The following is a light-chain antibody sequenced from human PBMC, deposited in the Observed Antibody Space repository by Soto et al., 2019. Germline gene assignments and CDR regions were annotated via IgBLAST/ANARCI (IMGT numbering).Light chain of an antibody. CDR1: QSIRHY. V-gene: IGKV1-5*01. Sequence: DIQMTQSPHTLSASVGDRVTVTCRASQSIRHYLAWYQQMPGKAPKLLIYGASTLQSGVPSRFSGSGSGTEFTLPISSLQPDDLGTYFCQHHNSYSQTFGQGTKVEIK. CDR3: QHHNSYSQT. J-gene: IGKJ1*01. CDR2: GAS.